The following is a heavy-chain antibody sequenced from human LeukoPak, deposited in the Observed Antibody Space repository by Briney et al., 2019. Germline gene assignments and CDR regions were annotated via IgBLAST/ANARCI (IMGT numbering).Heavy chain of an antibody. CDR3: ARLDATRGGDY. V-gene: IGHV5-51*01. D-gene: IGHD2-15*01. J-gene: IGHJ4*02. Sequence: GESLQISCQGSGYHGAGYWIGWVRQMAGKGLEWMGIIYPGDSETRYSPSFQDQVTISADKSINTAYLQWSSLKASDTAMYYCARLDATRGGDYWGQGTLVTVSS. CDR1: GYHGAGYW. CDR2: IYPGDSET.